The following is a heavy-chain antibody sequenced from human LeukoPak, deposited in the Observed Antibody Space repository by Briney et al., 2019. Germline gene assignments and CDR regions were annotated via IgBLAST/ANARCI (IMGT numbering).Heavy chain of an antibody. J-gene: IGHJ6*03. CDR2: IYYSGST. CDR1: GGSISSYY. D-gene: IGHD1-14*01. CDR3: ARSVRRYYYYMDV. V-gene: IGHV4-59*01. Sequence: SETLSLTCTVSGGSISSYYWSWIRQPPGKGLEWIGYIYYSGSTNYNPSLKSRVAISGDTSKNQFSLKLSSVTAADAAVYYCARSVRRYYYYMDVWGKGTTVTVSS.